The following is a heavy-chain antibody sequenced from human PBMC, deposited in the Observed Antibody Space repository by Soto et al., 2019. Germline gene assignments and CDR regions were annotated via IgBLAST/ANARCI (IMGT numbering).Heavy chain of an antibody. D-gene: IGHD5-12*01. CDR3: ATQTDVWMATITFDY. V-gene: IGHV3-48*01. CDR1: GFTFSSYS. Sequence: PGGSLRLSCAASGFTFSSYSMNWVRQAPGKGLEWVSYISSSSSTIYYADSVKGRFTISRDNAKNSLYLQMNSLRAEDTAVYYCATQTDVWMATITFDYCGQGTLVTVSS. J-gene: IGHJ4*02. CDR2: ISSSSSTI.